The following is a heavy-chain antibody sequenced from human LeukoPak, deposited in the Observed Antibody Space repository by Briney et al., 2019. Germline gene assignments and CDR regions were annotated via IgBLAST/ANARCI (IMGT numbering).Heavy chain of an antibody. Sequence: SETLSLTCTVSGGSISGYYWSWIRQPPGKGLEWIGEINHSGSTNYNPSLKSRVTISVDTSKNQFSLKLSSVTAADTAVYYCARGSAEYYYGSGKIDYWGQGTLVTVSS. CDR2: INHSGST. CDR1: GGSISGYY. J-gene: IGHJ4*02. CDR3: ARGSAEYYYGSGKIDY. V-gene: IGHV4-34*01. D-gene: IGHD3-10*01.